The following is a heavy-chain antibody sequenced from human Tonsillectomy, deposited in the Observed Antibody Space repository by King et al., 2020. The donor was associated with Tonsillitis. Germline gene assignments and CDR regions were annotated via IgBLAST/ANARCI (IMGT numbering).Heavy chain of an antibody. CDR1: GFTFDDYA. V-gene: IGHV3-9*01. J-gene: IGHJ4*02. D-gene: IGHD3-10*01. CDR2: ISWNRSNI. CDR3: AKGRDTSVRSYFDY. Sequence: VQLVESGGGLVQPGRSLRLSCAASGFTFDDYAMHWVRQAPGKGLQWVSGISWNRSNIGYADSVKGRFSISRDNAKNSLYLQMNSLRAEDTAFYYCAKGRDTSVRSYFDYWGQGSLVTVSS.